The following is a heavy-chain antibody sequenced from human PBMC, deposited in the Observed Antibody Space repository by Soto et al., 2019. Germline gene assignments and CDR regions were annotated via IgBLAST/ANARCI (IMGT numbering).Heavy chain of an antibody. D-gene: IGHD2-21*02. J-gene: IGHJ6*02. CDR2: IYWDDDK. CDR1: GFSLSTSGVG. Sequence: QITLKESGPTLVRPTQTLTLTCTFSGFSLSTSGVGVGWIRQPPGKALEWLALIYWDDDKRYSPSLKSRLTTTKHPSKNNVVLTMTDMDPVDTSTYCCAHSRCGGDCLQSYSSHYYYGMDVWGQGTTVTVS. V-gene: IGHV2-5*02. CDR3: AHSRCGGDCLQSYSSHYYYGMDV.